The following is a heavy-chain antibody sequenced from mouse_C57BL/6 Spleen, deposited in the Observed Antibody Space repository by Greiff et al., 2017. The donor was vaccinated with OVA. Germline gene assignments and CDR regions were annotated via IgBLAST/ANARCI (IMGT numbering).Heavy chain of an antibody. J-gene: IGHJ4*01. Sequence: VQLQQSGPELVKPGASVKISCKASGYAFSSSWMNWVKQRPGKGLEWIGRIYPGDGDTNYNGKFKGKATLTADKSSSTAYMHLSSLTSEDSAVYFCASNKDYYAMDYWGQGTSVTVSS. CDR3: ASNKDYYAMDY. CDR1: GYAFSSSW. V-gene: IGHV1-82*01. CDR2: IYPGDGDT.